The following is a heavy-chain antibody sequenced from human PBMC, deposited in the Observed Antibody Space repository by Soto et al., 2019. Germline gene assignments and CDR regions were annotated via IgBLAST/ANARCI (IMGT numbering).Heavy chain of an antibody. CDR1: GFTFSSYA. Sequence: GGSLRLSCAASGFTFSSYAMSWVRQAPGKGLEWVSAISGSGGSTYYADSVKGRFTISRDNSKNTLYLQMNSLRAEDTAVYYCAKDHPPHRITMVRGVIGYFDYWGQGTLVTVSS. D-gene: IGHD3-10*01. CDR3: AKDHPPHRITMVRGVIGYFDY. V-gene: IGHV3-23*01. CDR2: ISGSGGST. J-gene: IGHJ4*02.